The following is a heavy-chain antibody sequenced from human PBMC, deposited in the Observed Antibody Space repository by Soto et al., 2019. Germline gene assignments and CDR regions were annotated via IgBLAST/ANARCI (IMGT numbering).Heavy chain of an antibody. J-gene: IGHJ6*02. V-gene: IGHV3-21*01. CDR3: ARDHTIFGVFTFYYYYYGMDL. D-gene: IGHD3-3*01. CDR1: GFTFSSYS. CDR2: ISSSSSYI. Sequence: GGSLRLSCAASGFTFSSYSMNWVRQAPGKGLEWVSSISSSSSYIYYADSVKGRFTISRDNAKNSLYLQMNSLRAEDTAVYYCARDHTIFGVFTFYYYYYGMDLWGQRTKFTVSS.